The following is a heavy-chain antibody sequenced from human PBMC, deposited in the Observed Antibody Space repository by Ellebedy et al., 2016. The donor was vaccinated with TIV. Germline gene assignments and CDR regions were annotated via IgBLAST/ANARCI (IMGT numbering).Heavy chain of an antibody. V-gene: IGHV4-39*07. J-gene: IGHJ4*02. CDR3: ARGVSDFDY. D-gene: IGHD2-8*01. CDR2: IYYSGST. Sequence: SETLSLXXTVSGGSISSSSYYWGWIRQPPGKGLEWIGSIYYSGSTYYNPSLKSRVTISVDTSENQFSLKLSSVTAADTAVYYCARGVSDFDYWGQGTLVTVSS. CDR1: GGSISSSSYY.